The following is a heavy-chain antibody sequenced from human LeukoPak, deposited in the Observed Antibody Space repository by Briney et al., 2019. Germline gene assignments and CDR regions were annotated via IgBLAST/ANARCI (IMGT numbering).Heavy chain of an antibody. CDR2: INHSGST. V-gene: IGHV4-34*01. CDR1: GGSFSGYY. D-gene: IGHD2-21*02. J-gene: IGHJ5*02. Sequence: PSETLSLTCAVYGGSFSGYYWSWIRQPPGKGLEWIGEINHSGSTNYNPSLESRVTISVDTSKNQFSLKLSSVTAADTAVYYCARVTVDLDWFDPWGQGTLVTVSS. CDR3: ARVTVDLDWFDP.